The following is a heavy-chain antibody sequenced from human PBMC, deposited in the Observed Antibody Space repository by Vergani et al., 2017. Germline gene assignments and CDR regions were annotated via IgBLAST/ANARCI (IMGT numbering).Heavy chain of an antibody. J-gene: IGHJ4*02. CDR2: ITGSGGST. Sequence: EVQLLESGGGLVQPGGSLRLSCAASGFTFSSYAMSWVRQAPGKGVEWCPAITGSGGSTYYADSVKGRFTISGDNSKNTLDLQMNSLRAEDTAVYDCAKPLYSGSPLDYWGQGTLVTVSS. D-gene: IGHD1-26*01. CDR3: AKPLYSGSPLDY. CDR1: GFTFSSYA. V-gene: IGHV3-23*01.